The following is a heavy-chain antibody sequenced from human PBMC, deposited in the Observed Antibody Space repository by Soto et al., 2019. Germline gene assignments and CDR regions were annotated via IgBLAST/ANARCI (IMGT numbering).Heavy chain of an antibody. J-gene: IGHJ3*02. CDR3: AREAGIMITFGESDAFDI. V-gene: IGHV3-21*01. CDR2: ISSSSSYI. Sequence: GGSLRLSCAASGFTFSSYSMNWVRQAPGKGLEWVSSISSSSSYIYYADSVKGRFTISRDNAKNSLYLQMNSLRAEDTAVYYCAREAGIMITFGESDAFDIWGQGTMVTVSS. D-gene: IGHD3-16*01. CDR1: GFTFSSYS.